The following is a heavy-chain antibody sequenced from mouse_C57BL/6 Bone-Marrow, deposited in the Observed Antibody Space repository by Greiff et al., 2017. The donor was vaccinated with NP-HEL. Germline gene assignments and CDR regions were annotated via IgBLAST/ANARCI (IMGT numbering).Heavy chain of an antibody. Sequence: EVQLQQSVAELVRPGASVKLSCTASGFNITNTYMHWVKQRPEQGLEWIGRIDPANGNTKYAPKFQGKATITADTSSNTAYLQLSSLTSEDTAIYYCARRATTVVARRDYAMDYWGQGTSVTVSS. CDR1: GFNITNTY. J-gene: IGHJ4*01. CDR2: IDPANGNT. D-gene: IGHD1-1*01. V-gene: IGHV14-3*01. CDR3: ARRATTVVARRDYAMDY.